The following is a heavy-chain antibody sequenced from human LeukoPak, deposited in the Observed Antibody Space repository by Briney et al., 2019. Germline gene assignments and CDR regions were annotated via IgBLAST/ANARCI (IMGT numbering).Heavy chain of an antibody. CDR3: ARSIRDAYCGGDCYSGPYFDY. J-gene: IGHJ4*02. V-gene: IGHV1-3*01. Sequence: GASVKVSCKASGYTFTSYAMHWVRQAPGQRLEWMGWINAGNGNTKYSQKFRGRVTITRDTSASTAYMELSSLRSEDTAVYYCARSIRDAYCGGDCYSGPYFDYWGQGTLVTVSS. CDR1: GYTFTSYA. D-gene: IGHD2-21*02. CDR2: INAGNGNT.